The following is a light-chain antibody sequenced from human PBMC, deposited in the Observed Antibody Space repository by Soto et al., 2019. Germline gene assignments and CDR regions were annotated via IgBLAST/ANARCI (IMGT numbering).Light chain of an antibody. J-gene: IGKJ1*01. CDR2: GAS. CDR3: QQYGISPRT. CDR1: QSVSSSY. Sequence: EIVLTQSPGTLSLSPWERATLSCRASQSVSSSYLAWYLQKPGQAPRLLIYGASSRATGIPDRFSGSGSGTDFTLTISRLEPEDFAVYYCQQYGISPRTFGQGTKVDIK. V-gene: IGKV3-20*01.